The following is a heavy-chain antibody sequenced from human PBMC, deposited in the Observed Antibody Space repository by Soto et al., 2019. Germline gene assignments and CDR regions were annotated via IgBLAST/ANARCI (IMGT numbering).Heavy chain of an antibody. V-gene: IGHV4-39*01. Sequence: PSETLSLTCTVSGGSVSSGSFYWGWIRQPPGKGLEWIGNIYYNGDTYYNPSLKSRVTISVDTSENQFSLKLSYVTAADTAVCYCARRDIDNWNQGHAFAFWGQGTMVTVSS. CDR1: GGSVSSGSFY. CDR3: ARRDIDNWNQGHAFAF. CDR2: IYYNGDT. D-gene: IGHD1-20*01. J-gene: IGHJ3*01.